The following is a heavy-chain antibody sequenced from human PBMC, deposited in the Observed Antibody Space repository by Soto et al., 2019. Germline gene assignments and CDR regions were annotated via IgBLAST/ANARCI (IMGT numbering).Heavy chain of an antibody. D-gene: IGHD3-22*01. Sequence: QVQLQESGPGLVKPSETLSLTCSVSGGSVSNASFYWTWIRQAPGTGLEYIGYIFYTGVTNYNPSLSSRVTISLDTSKNHFSLKLNSMTAADTAVYYCVRVLDSSWYADLWGRGTLGSVSS. CDR3: VRVLDSSWYADL. J-gene: IGHJ2*01. V-gene: IGHV4-61*03. CDR2: IFYTGVT. CDR1: GGSVSNASFY.